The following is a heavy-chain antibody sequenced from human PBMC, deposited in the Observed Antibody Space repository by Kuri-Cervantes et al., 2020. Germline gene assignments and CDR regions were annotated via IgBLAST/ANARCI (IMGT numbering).Heavy chain of an antibody. J-gene: IGHJ5*02. V-gene: IGHV1-69*13. D-gene: IGHD2-2*01. CDR1: GGTFSSYA. CDR3: ARDRGCSSTSCYDNGFDP. Sequence: SVKFSCKASGGTFSSYAISWVRQAPGQGLEWMGGIIPIFVTANYAQKFQGRVTLTADESTRTAYMELSSLRSEDTAVYYCARDRGCSSTSCYDNGFDPWGQGTLVTSYS. CDR2: IIPIFVTA.